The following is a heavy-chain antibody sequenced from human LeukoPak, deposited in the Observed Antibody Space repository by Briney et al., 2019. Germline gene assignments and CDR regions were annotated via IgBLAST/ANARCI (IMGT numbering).Heavy chain of an antibody. V-gene: IGHV3-66*02. J-gene: IGHJ4*01. Sequence: PGGSLRLSCAAFGFTLNTNDMNWVRQAPGKGLEWVSLMYPWGSAFYTDSVKGRFTVTRDESKNMMFLQMNTLRPDDTAMYYCVRQGGGDNCRWGQGALVTVSS. CDR3: VRQGGGDNCR. CDR1: GFTLNTND. D-gene: IGHD4-23*01. CDR2: MYPWGSA.